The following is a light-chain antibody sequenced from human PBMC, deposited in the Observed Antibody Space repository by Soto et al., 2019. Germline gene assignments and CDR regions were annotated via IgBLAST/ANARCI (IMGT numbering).Light chain of an antibody. CDR2: GAS. CDR1: ETVRDY. Sequence: EIVLTQSPDTLSLSPGEGVTLSCRASETVRDYLAWPQQQPGQAPRLLIFGASTRARGIPDRFSGSGSGTYFTLTIHRLETDDFVVDYCQHYDTSPYTFGQGTQLEIK. J-gene: IGKJ2*01. V-gene: IGKV3-20*01. CDR3: QHYDTSPYT.